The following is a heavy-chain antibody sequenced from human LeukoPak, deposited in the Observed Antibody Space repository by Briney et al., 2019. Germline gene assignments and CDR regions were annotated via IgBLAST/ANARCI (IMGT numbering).Heavy chain of an antibody. Sequence: PGESLRLSCAASGFTFDDYAMHWVRQAPGKGLEWVSGISWNSGSIGYADSVKGRFTISRDNAKNSLYLQMNSLRAEDTALYYCAKAKTTVVTAVFDYWSQGTLVTVSS. CDR2: ISWNSGSI. D-gene: IGHD4-17*01. CDR1: GFTFDDYA. CDR3: AKAKTTVVTAVFDY. J-gene: IGHJ4*02. V-gene: IGHV3-9*01.